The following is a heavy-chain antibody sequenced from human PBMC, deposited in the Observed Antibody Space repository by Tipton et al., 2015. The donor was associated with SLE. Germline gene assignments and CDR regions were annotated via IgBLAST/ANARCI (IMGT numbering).Heavy chain of an antibody. CDR3: ARDSSGGYNWFDP. Sequence: TLSLTCAVYGGSFSGYSWSWIRQPPGKGLEWIGEINHSGFTNYKQSLKSRVTMAADTSTNQLSLKLSSVTAADTAVYYCARDSSGGYNWFDPWGQGTLVTVSS. J-gene: IGHJ5*02. CDR1: GGSFSGYS. D-gene: IGHD3-22*01. CDR2: INHSGFT. V-gene: IGHV4-34*01.